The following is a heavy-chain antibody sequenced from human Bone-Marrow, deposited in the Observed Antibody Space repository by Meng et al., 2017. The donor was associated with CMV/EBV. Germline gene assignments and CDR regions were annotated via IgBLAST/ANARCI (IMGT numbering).Heavy chain of an antibody. CDR3: ARAALYYALYV. Sequence: GESLKISCAASGFSFSRYWMHWVRQVPGKGLEWVAVISYDGSNKYYADSVKGRFTISRDNSKNTLYLQMNSLRAEDTAVYYCARAALYYALYVWGQGPAVPVSS. J-gene: IGHJ6*02. V-gene: IGHV3-30-3*01. CDR2: ISYDGSNK. CDR1: GFSFSRYW. D-gene: IGHD3-3*01.